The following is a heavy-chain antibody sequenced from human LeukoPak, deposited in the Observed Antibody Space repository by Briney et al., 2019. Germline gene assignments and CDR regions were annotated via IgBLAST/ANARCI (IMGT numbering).Heavy chain of an antibody. J-gene: IGHJ4*02. V-gene: IGHV3-20*04. D-gene: IGHD3-22*01. CDR3: AKDLRKRSMIVVVNLSGGFDY. Sequence: GGSLRLSCAASGFTFDDYGMSWVRQAPGKGPEWVSGINWNGGSTGYADSVKGRFTISRDNAKNSLYLQMNSLRAEDTAVYYCAKDLRKRSMIVVVNLSGGFDYWGQGTLVTVSS. CDR1: GFTFDDYG. CDR2: INWNGGST.